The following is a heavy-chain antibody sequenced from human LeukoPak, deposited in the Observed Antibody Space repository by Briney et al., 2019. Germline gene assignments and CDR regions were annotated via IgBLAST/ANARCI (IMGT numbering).Heavy chain of an antibody. Sequence: ASVKVSCKASGYTFMSYGISWVRQAPEQGLEWKGWISAHNGNTNYAQKLQGRVTMTTDTSTSTAYMELRSLRSDDTAVYYCARDAADTVRGGDYWGQGTLVTVSS. CDR3: ARDAADTVRGGDY. D-gene: IGHD5-18*01. CDR2: ISAHNGNT. J-gene: IGHJ4*02. V-gene: IGHV1-18*01. CDR1: GYTFMSYG.